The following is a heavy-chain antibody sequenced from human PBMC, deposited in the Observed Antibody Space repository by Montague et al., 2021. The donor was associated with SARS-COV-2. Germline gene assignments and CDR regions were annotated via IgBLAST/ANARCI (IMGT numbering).Heavy chain of an antibody. V-gene: IGHV4-4*02. D-gene: IGHD2/OR15-2a*01. Sequence: SETLSLTCAVSGESMTRSWWTWVRQPPGRRLQWIAEIFHDGTSXXXYXXALKSRVTISIDTSKNQFLLRLRSVTAADTALYFCTRARSKAIDYWGRGALVTVSS. CDR1: GESMTRSW. CDR2: IFHDGTS. J-gene: IGHJ4*02. CDR3: TRARSKAIDY.